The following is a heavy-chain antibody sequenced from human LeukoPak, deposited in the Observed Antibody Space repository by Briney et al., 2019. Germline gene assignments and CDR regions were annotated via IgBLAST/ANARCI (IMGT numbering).Heavy chain of an antibody. CDR1: GFTFSSYG. Sequence: GGSLRLSCAASGFTFSSYGMSWVRQAPGKGLEWVAVISYDGSNKYYADSVKGRFTISRDNSKNTLYLQMNSLRAEDTAVYYCAKDGALSWIQLWSPGFDYWGQGTLVTVSS. D-gene: IGHD5-18*01. CDR3: AKDGALSWIQLWSPGFDY. CDR2: ISYDGSNK. J-gene: IGHJ4*02. V-gene: IGHV3-30*18.